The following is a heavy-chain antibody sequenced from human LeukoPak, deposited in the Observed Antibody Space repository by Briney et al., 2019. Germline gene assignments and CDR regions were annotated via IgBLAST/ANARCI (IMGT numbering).Heavy chain of an antibody. J-gene: IGHJ4*02. D-gene: IGHD1-1*01. CDR3: ARGPKYIASTGPHYFDY. CDR2: ISSSGSTL. CDR1: GFTFSTYE. V-gene: IGHV3-48*03. Sequence: SGGSLRLSCAASGFTFSTYEMVWVRQAPGKGLEWVSYISSSGSTLYYADSVRGRFAISRDNAKNSLYLQMNSLRAEDTAVYYCARGPKYIASTGPHYFDYWGQGTLVTVSS.